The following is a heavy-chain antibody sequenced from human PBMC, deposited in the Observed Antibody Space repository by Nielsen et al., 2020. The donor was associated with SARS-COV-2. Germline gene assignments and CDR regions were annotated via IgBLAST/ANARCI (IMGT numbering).Heavy chain of an antibody. CDR2: IYYSGST. V-gene: IGHV4-61*01. CDR1: GGSVSSGSYY. J-gene: IGHJ4*02. CDR3: AIQGLGAAAIVY. Sequence: SETLSLTCTVSGGSVSSGSYYWSWIRQPPGKGLEWIGYIYYSGSTNYNPSLKSRVTISVDTSKNQFSLKLSSVTAADTAVYYCAIQGLGAAAIVYWGQGTLVTVSS. D-gene: IGHD2-2*01.